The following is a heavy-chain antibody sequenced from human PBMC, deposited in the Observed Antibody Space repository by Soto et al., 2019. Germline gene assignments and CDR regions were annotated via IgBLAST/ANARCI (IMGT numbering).Heavy chain of an antibody. CDR1: GDSVSSNSSA. J-gene: IGHJ3*02. Sequence: SQTLSLTFAISGDSVSSNSSAWNCISQSPSRGLEWLGRTYYRSKWYNDYAVSVKSRITINPDTSKNQFSLQLNSVTPEDTAVYYCARVPFGWERHHAFDIWGQGTMVTVS. CDR3: ARVPFGWERHHAFDI. V-gene: IGHV6-1*01. D-gene: IGHD1-26*01. CDR2: TYYRSKWYN.